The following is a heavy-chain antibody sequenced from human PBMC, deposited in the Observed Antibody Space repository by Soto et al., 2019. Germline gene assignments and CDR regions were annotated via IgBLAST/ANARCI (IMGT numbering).Heavy chain of an antibody. D-gene: IGHD3-3*01. Sequence: PGRSLRLSCAASGFTFSSYSMNWVRQAPEKGLELVSSISSSSSYIYYADSVKGRFTISRDNAKNSLYLQMNSLRAEDTAVYYCAREYYDFWSIGSHWGPYFDYWCQGTLVTVSS. CDR3: AREYYDFWSIGSHWGPYFDY. J-gene: IGHJ4*02. CDR1: GFTFSSYS. V-gene: IGHV3-21*01. CDR2: ISSSSSYI.